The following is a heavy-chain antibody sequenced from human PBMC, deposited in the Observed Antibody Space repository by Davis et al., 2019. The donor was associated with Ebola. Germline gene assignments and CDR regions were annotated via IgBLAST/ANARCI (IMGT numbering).Heavy chain of an antibody. D-gene: IGHD5-18*01. CDR1: GGSISSYY. J-gene: IGHJ5*02. CDR2: IYYSGST. V-gene: IGHV4-59*01. CDR3: ARERRGGYSYGVNWFDP. Sequence: PLETLSLTCTVSGGSISSYYWSWIRQPPGKGLEWIGYIYYSGSTNYNPSLKSRVTISVDTSKNQFSLKLSSVTAADTAVYYCARERRGGYSYGVNWFDPWGQGTLVTVSS.